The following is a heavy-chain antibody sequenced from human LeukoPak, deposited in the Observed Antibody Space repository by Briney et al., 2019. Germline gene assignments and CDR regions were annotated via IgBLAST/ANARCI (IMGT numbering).Heavy chain of an antibody. CDR2: IWPGDSDT. CDR3: ARPRKYYYDTLYYFDY. J-gene: IGHJ4*02. V-gene: IGHV5-51*01. Sequence: GESLVISFKGSGYNLTNFWIGWVRQMPEKGLEWMGIIWPGDSDTRYSPSFQGQVTISADKSISTAYLQWSSLKASDTAMYYCARPRKYYYDTLYYFDYWGQGTLVTVSS. CDR1: GYNLTNFW. D-gene: IGHD3-22*01.